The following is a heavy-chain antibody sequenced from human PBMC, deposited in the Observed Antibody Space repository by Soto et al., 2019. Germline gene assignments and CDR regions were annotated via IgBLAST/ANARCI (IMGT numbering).Heavy chain of an antibody. Sequence: EVQLVETGGGLIQPGGSLRLSCAASGFSVSTNYTTWVRQAPGKGLEWVSLIYSGGSTYYADSVKGRFTISRDNSKNTVFLQINSRRDEDKAVYYCGRGYGTSYGFGYWGQGTLVTVSS. V-gene: IGHV3-53*02. CDR1: GFSVSTNY. CDR2: IYSGGST. D-gene: IGHD5-18*01. J-gene: IGHJ4*02. CDR3: GRGYGTSYGFGY.